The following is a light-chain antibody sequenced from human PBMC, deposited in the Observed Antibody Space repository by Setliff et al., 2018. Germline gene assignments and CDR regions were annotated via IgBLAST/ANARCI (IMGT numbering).Light chain of an antibody. CDR2: EVN. Sequence: QSVLTQPASVSGSPGQSITISCTGTSTDIGTYNLVSWYQQHPGKAPKLLIYEVNRRPSGVSNRFSGSKSGNTASLPISGLQADDEADYFCCSYVRHSNMLFGGGTKVTVL. CDR1: STDIGTYNL. CDR3: CSYVRHSNML. J-gene: IGLJ3*02. V-gene: IGLV2-23*02.